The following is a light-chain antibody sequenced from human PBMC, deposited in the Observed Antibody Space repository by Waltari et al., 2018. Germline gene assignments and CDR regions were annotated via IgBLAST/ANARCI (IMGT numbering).Light chain of an antibody. CDR1: SSNIGSNN. CDR2: GNN. Sequence: QSVLTQPPSASGTPGQRVTIPCSGSSSNIGSNNIHWYQQLPGTAPTLLIYGNNQRPSGVPDRISGSKSRTSASLAISGLRSEDEADYYCAAWDDSLSGHVAFGGGTKVTVL. V-gene: IGLV1-47*01. J-gene: IGLJ2*01. CDR3: AAWDDSLSGHVA.